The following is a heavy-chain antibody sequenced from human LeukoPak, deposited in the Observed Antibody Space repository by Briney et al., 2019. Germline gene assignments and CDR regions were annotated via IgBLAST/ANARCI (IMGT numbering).Heavy chain of an antibody. CDR3: AREGAYYYDSSGYFDY. CDR2: IYYSGST. D-gene: IGHD3-22*01. J-gene: IGHJ4*02. V-gene: IGHV4-59*01. Sequence: SETLSLTCTVSGGSISGYYWSWIRQPPGKGLEWIGYIYYSGSTNYNPSLKSRVTISVDTSKNQFSLKLSSVTAADTAVYYCAREGAYYYDSSGYFDYWGQGTLVTVSS. CDR1: GGSISGYY.